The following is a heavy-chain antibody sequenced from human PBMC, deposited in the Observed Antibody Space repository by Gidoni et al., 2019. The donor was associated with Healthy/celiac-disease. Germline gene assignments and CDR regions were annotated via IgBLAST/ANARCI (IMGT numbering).Heavy chain of an antibody. CDR1: GGTSSSYA. Sequence: QVQLVQSGTEVKKPGSSVKVSCKASGGTSSSYAISWVRQAPGQGLEWMGGIIPIFGTANYAQKFQGRVTITADESTSTAYMELSSLRSEDTAVYYCASYCSSTSCSYDYWGQGTLVTVSS. CDR2: IIPIFGTA. D-gene: IGHD2-2*01. CDR3: ASYCSSTSCSYDY. J-gene: IGHJ4*02. V-gene: IGHV1-69*01.